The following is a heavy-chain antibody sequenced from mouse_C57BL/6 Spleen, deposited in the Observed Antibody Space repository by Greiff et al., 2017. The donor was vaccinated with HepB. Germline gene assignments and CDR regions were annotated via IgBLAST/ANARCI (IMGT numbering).Heavy chain of an antibody. Sequence: VKLMESGPGLVAPSRGLSIPSTVPGFSLTGYGLSWVRQPPGKGLEWLGVIWGDGSTNYHSALISRLSISKDNSKSQVFLKLNSLQTDDTATYYCAKAGSLLRSAMDYWGQGTSVTVSS. J-gene: IGHJ4*01. V-gene: IGHV2-3*01. CDR3: AKAGSLLRSAMDY. CDR1: GFSLTGYG. CDR2: IWGDGST. D-gene: IGHD1-2*01.